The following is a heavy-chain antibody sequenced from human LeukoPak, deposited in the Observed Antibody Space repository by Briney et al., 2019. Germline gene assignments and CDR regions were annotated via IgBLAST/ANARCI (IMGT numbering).Heavy chain of an antibody. Sequence: SETLSLTCTVSGGSLRTYYWSWIRQPPGKGLEWIGYIYYTGSTDYNPSLKSRGTISVDASNNQFSLKLSSVTAADTAVYYCARHPSAVAGKTFDCWGQGTLVTVSS. CDR1: GGSLRTYY. D-gene: IGHD6-19*01. J-gene: IGHJ4*02. CDR2: IYYTGST. CDR3: ARHPSAVAGKTFDC. V-gene: IGHV4-59*08.